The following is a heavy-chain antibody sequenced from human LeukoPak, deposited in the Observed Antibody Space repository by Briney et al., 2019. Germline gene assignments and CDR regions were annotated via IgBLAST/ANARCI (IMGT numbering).Heavy chain of an antibody. Sequence: GGSLRLSCAASGFTFSSYWMSWVRRAPGKGLEWVANIKQDGSEKYYVDSVKGRFTISRDNAKNSLYLQMNSLRAEDTAVYYCARLVFRATGINWFDPWGQGTLVTVSS. D-gene: IGHD1-26*01. CDR1: GFTFSSYW. CDR3: ARLVFRATGINWFDP. V-gene: IGHV3-7*01. CDR2: IKQDGSEK. J-gene: IGHJ5*02.